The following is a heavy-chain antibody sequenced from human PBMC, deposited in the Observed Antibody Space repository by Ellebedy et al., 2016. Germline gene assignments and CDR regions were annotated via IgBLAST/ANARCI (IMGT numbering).Heavy chain of an antibody. CDR2: ISGSGGST. D-gene: IGHD2-21*01. Sequence: GGSLRLXCAASGFSFSSYAMSWVRQAPGKGLEWVSAISGSGGSTYYADSVKGRFTISRDNSKNTLYLQMNSLRAEDTAVYYCAPEAIGPGLEVVDYWGQGTLVTVSS. CDR3: APEAIGPGLEVVDY. V-gene: IGHV3-23*01. J-gene: IGHJ4*02. CDR1: GFSFSSYA.